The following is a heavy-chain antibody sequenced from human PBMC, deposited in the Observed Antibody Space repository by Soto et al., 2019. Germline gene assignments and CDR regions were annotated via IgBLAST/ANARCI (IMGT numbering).Heavy chain of an antibody. CDR1: GFTFSSYG. CDR2: ISYDGSNK. V-gene: IGHV3-30*03. CDR3: ALAGSRYYFDY. Sequence: QVQLVASGGGVVQPGRSLRLSCAASGFTFSSYGMHWVRQAPGKGLEWVAVISYDGSNKYYADSVKGRFTISRDNSKNTLYLQMNSLRAEDTAVYYCALAGSRYYFDYWGQGTLVTVSS. J-gene: IGHJ4*02. D-gene: IGHD6-13*01.